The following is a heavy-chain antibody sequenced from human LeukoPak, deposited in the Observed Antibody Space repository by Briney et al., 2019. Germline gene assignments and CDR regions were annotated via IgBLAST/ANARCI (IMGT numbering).Heavy chain of an antibody. CDR3: ARESTAGYNSSWYGFRN. Sequence: GGSLRLSCAASGFTFSGYWMSWVRQAPGKGLEWVANINQDGSEKYYVDSVKGRFTISRDNAKNSLFLQMGSLRVEDTAVYYYARESTAGYNSSWYGFRNWGQGTLVSVSS. J-gene: IGHJ1*01. V-gene: IGHV3-7*01. CDR2: INQDGSEK. CDR1: GFTFSGYW. D-gene: IGHD6-13*01.